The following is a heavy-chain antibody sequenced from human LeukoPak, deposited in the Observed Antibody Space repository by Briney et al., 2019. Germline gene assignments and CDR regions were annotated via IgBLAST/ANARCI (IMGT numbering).Heavy chain of an antibody. D-gene: IGHD6-13*01. CDR2: IYPGDPDT. J-gene: IGHJ4*02. V-gene: IGHV5-51*03. CDR3: ARTYSSDWLYYFDY. Sequence: KPGESLKISCKGSGYSFTSYWIGWVRQMPGKGLEWMGIIYPGDPDTRYSPSFQGQVTISADKSINTAYLQWSSLKASDTAIYYCARTYSSDWLYYFDYWGQGTLVTVSS. CDR1: GYSFTSYW.